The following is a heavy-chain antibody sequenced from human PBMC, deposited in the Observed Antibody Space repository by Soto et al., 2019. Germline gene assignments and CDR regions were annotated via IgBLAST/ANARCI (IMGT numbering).Heavy chain of an antibody. CDR2: INHSGST. J-gene: IGHJ4*02. CDR1: GGSFSGYY. D-gene: IGHD4-17*01. V-gene: IGHV4-34*01. Sequence: SETLSLTCAVYGGSFSGYYWSWIRQPPGKGLEWIGEINHSGSTNYNPSLKSRVTISVDTSKNQFSLKLSSVTAADTAVYYCARGRSTVTTKYFDYWGQGTLVT. CDR3: ARGRSTVTTKYFDY.